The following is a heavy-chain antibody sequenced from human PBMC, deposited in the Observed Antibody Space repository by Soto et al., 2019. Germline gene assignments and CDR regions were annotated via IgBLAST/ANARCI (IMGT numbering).Heavy chain of an antibody. J-gene: IGHJ4*02. CDR1: GFTVSTYG. D-gene: IGHD2-8*02. CDR3: TGEVASGY. CDR2: ISRDGGTK. Sequence: QVQLVESGGGVVQPGRSLRLYCAVSGFTVSTYGMHWVRQAPGKGLEWVAVISRDGGTKYYADSVKGRFTISRDNSRNTRFLEMNSLRGDDMAVDYCTGEVASGYWGQGTLVTVSS. V-gene: IGHV3-30*03.